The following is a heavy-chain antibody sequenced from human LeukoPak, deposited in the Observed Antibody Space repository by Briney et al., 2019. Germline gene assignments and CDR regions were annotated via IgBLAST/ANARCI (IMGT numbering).Heavy chain of an antibody. CDR2: INQDGTKR. CDR1: GFTFSGYW. D-gene: IGHD3-16*02. V-gene: IGHV3-7*03. J-gene: IGHJ4*02. Sequence: GGSLRLSCAASGFTFSGYWMNWVRQAPGKRLEWVANINQDGTKRNYLDSVRGRFTISRDNAENSVYLQMNRLRAEDTAVYYCARDGDYDYIWGSYRFEDWGQGILVTVSS. CDR3: ARDGDYDYIWGSYRFED.